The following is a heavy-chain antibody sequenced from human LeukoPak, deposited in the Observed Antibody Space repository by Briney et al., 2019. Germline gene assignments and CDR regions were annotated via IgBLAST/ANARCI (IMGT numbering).Heavy chain of an antibody. D-gene: IGHD2-15*01. CDR1: GFTFSRYW. CDR3: ATAGGDGSRMGFDP. Sequence: HSGGSLRLSCADSGFTFSRYWMHWVRQTPGKGLVWVSCISADGSVTRYADSVKGRFTISRDNTKSTLYLQMHSLGAEDTAVYYCATAGGDGSRMGFDPWGQGTLVTVSS. J-gene: IGHJ5*02. V-gene: IGHV3-74*01. CDR2: ISADGSVT.